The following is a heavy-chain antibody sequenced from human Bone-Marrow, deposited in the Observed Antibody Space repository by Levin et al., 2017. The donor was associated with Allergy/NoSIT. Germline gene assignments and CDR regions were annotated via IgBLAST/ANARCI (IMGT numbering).Heavy chain of an antibody. Sequence: AGESLKISCVASGFTFSDYWLHWVRHVPGKGLVWVSRINSDGSRTTYADSVKGRFTISRDNARNTLYLQMSSLGVDDTGVYFCASARLAVSETVYWGQGTLLTVSS. D-gene: IGHD6-19*01. CDR2: INSDGSRT. CDR1: GFTFSDYW. J-gene: IGHJ4*02. CDR3: ASARLAVSETVY. V-gene: IGHV3-74*01.